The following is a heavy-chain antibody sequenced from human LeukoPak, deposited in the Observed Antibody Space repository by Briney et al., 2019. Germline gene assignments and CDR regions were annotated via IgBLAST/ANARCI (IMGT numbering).Heavy chain of an antibody. V-gene: IGHV4-59*01. D-gene: IGHD1-26*01. CDR1: GGSISSFY. CDR2: IYYSGST. CDR3: ARYASFPRHLDL. Sequence: SETLSLTCTVSGGSISSFYWSWIRQPPGKGLEWIGYIYYSGSTKYNPSFQSRLTVSVDTSKNQISLNLSPVTAADTAVYFCARYASFPRHLDLWGRGTLVTVSS. J-gene: IGHJ2*01.